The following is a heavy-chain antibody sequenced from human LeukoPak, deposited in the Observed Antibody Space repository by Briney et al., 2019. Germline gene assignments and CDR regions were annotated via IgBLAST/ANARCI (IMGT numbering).Heavy chain of an antibody. V-gene: IGHV4-34*01. CDR3: SRAPYDFWSGYYYYYYGMDV. D-gene: IGHD3-3*01. Sequence: PSETLSLTCAVYGGSFSGYYWSWIRQPPGKGLEWIGEINHSGSTNYNPSLKSRVTISVDTSKNQFSLKLSSVTAADTAVYYCSRAPYDFWSGYYYYYYGMDVWGQGTTVTVSS. J-gene: IGHJ6*02. CDR2: INHSGST. CDR1: GGSFSGYY.